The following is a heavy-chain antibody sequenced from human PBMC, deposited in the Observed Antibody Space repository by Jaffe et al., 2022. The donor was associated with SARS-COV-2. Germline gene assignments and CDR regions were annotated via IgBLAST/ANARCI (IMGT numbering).Heavy chain of an antibody. D-gene: IGHD5-12*01. CDR3: ARWLQEIYDY. CDR2: IYYSGST. V-gene: IGHV4-59*08. CDR1: GGSISSHY. J-gene: IGHJ4*02. Sequence: QVQLQESGPGLVKPSETLSLTCTVSGGSISSHYWSWIRQSPGKGLEWIGYIYYSGSTNYNPSLKSRVTISLDTSKNQFSLKLSSVTAADTAVYYCARWLQEIYDYWGQGTLVTVSS.